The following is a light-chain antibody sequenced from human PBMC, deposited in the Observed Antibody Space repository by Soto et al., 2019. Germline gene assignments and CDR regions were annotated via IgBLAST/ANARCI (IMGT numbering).Light chain of an antibody. CDR1: RSGTSNY. Sequence: EIVLTQSPGTLSLSPGESATLSCRASRSGTSNYLAWYQQKPGQPPRLLIYGASSRATGIPDRFTGSGSGTDFSLTISRLEPEDVAVYYCQQYGTSPFTFCPWTKVDIK. J-gene: IGKJ3*01. CDR3: QQYGTSPFT. V-gene: IGKV3-20*01. CDR2: GAS.